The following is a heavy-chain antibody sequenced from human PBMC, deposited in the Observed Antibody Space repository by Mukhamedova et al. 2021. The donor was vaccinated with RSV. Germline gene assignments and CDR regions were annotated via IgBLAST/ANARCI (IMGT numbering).Heavy chain of an antibody. CDR3: ARPQWLSTLDY. D-gene: IGHD6-19*01. J-gene: IGHJ4*02. V-gene: IGHV4-39*01. CDR2: ST. Sequence: STYYNPSLKSRVTISVDTSKNQFSLKLSSVTAADTAVYYCARPQWLSTLDYWGQGTLVTVSS.